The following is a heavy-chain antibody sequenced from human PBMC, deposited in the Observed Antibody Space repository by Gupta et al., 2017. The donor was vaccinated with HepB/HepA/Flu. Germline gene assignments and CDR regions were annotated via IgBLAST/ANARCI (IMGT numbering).Heavy chain of an antibody. CDR1: GGSITNNY. CDR3: ARHPRPFSGWWWHFDY. J-gene: IGHJ4*02. CDR2: IYYSGNT. Sequence: QVQLQESGPGLVKPSETLSLTCSVSGGSITNNYWSWIRQPPGKGLEWIGNIYYSGNTNYNPSLKSRATISIYTSKNQFSLKLSSVTAADTAVYYCARHPRPFSGWWWHFDYWGQGTLVTVSS. D-gene: IGHD2-8*02. V-gene: IGHV4-59*08.